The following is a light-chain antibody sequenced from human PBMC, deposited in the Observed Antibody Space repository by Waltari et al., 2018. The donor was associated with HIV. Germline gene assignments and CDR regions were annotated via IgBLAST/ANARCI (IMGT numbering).Light chain of an antibody. Sequence: QSALTQPASVSGSPGQSITIPCTGTSSDIGSYNLVSWYQQYPVKAPKLVIFEVTKRPSGISNRFSGSKSGNTASLTISGLQAEDEAYYYCCSYAGSGTVIFGGGTKLTVL. CDR3: CSYAGSGTVI. CDR1: SSDIGSYNL. J-gene: IGLJ2*01. CDR2: EVT. V-gene: IGLV2-23*02.